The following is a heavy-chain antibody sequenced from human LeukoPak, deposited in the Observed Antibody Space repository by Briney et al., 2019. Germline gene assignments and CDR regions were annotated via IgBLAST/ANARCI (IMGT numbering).Heavy chain of an antibody. CDR2: VNPNSGGT. J-gene: IGHJ4*02. CDR3: APDLRGSAWSLDD. CDR1: GYTFTGYY. V-gene: IGHV1-2*02. Sequence: ASVKVSCKASGYTFTGYYMHWVRQAPGQGLEWMGWVNPNSGGTNYAQKFQGRVTMTRDTSISTAYMELSRLRSDDTAIYYCAPDLRGSAWSLDDWGQGTLVTVSS. D-gene: IGHD6-13*01.